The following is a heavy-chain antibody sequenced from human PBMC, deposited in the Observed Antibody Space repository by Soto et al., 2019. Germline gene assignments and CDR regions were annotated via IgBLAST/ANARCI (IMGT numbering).Heavy chain of an antibody. Sequence: GESLKISCKGSGYSFTSYWISWVRQMPGKGLEWMVRIDPSDSYTNYSPSFQGHVTISADKSISTAYLQWSSLKASDTAMYYCASNLETPNYYYYGMDVWGQGTTVTVSS. CDR1: GYSFTSYW. V-gene: IGHV5-10-1*01. CDR3: ASNLETPNYYYYGMDV. D-gene: IGHD1-1*01. J-gene: IGHJ6*02. CDR2: IDPSDSYT.